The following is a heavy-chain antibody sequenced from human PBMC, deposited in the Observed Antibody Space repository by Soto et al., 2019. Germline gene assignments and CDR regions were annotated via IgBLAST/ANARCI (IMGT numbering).Heavy chain of an antibody. CDR1: GGSFSGYY. Sequence: QVQLQQWGAGLLKPSETLSLTSAVYGGSFSGYYWSWIRQPPGKGLEWIGEINHSGSTNYNPSLKSRVTISVDTSKYQFSLKLSSVTAADTAVYYCARGAPYDFWSGYSSPRNYYYMDVWGKGTTVTVSS. CDR2: INHSGST. D-gene: IGHD3-3*01. V-gene: IGHV4-34*01. CDR3: ARGAPYDFWSGYSSPRNYYYMDV. J-gene: IGHJ6*03.